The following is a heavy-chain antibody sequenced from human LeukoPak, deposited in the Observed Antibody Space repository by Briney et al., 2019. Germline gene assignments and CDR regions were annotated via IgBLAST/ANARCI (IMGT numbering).Heavy chain of an antibody. V-gene: IGHV1-18*01. CDR3: ARVPQYYDSSGYSGY. Sequence: ASVKVSCKASGYTFTSYGISWVRQAPGQGLEWMGWISAYNGNTNYAQKLQGRVTMTTDTSTSTAYMELRSLRSDDTAVYYCARVPQYYDSSGYSGYWGQGTLVTVSS. J-gene: IGHJ4*02. CDR2: ISAYNGNT. CDR1: GYTFTSYG. D-gene: IGHD3-22*01.